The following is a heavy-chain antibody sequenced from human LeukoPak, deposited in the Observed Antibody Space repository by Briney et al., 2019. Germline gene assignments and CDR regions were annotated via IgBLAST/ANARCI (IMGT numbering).Heavy chain of an antibody. CDR3: ARGGYYGSGSYFHYYYMDV. Sequence: SETLSLTCTVSGGSISSRSYYWGWIRQPPGMGLEWIGSIYYSGSAYYNPSLKSRVTISVDTSKNQFSLKLSSVTAADTAVYYCARGGYYGSGSYFHYYYMDVWGKGTTVTISS. CDR1: GGSISSRSYY. J-gene: IGHJ6*03. D-gene: IGHD3-10*01. CDR2: IYYSGSA. V-gene: IGHV4-39*07.